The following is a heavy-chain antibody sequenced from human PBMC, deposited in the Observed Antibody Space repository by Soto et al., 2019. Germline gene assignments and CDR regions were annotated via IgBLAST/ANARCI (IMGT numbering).Heavy chain of an antibody. D-gene: IGHD3-22*01. J-gene: IGHJ4*02. CDR1: GFTFSSYW. V-gene: IGHV3-74*01. CDR2: INSDGSRT. CDR3: ARGDGDYYDGNGYLGRH. Sequence: EVQLVESGGGLVQPGGSLRLSCVASGFTFSSYWMHWVRQAPGKGLVWVSRINSDGSRTSYADSAKGRFTISRDNAKNTLYLQMNSLRAEDTAVYYCARGDGDYYDGNGYLGRHWGQGTLVTVSS.